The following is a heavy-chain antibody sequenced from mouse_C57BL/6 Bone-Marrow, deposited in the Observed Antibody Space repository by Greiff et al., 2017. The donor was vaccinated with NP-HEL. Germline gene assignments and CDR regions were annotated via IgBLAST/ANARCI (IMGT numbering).Heavy chain of an antibody. J-gene: IGHJ3*01. CDR1: GYTFTDYE. V-gene: IGHV1-15*01. Sequence: QVQLQQSGAELVRPGASVTLSCKASGYTFTDYEMHWVKQTPVHGLEWIGAIDPETGGTAYNQKFKGKAILTADKSSSTAYMALRSLTSEDSAVYYCTRGPYYDSSWFAYWGQGTLVTVSA. CDR3: TRGPYYDSSWFAY. D-gene: IGHD2-4*01. CDR2: IDPETGGT.